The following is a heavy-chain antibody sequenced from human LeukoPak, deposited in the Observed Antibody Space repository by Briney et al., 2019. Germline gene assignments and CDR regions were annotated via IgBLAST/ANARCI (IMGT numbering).Heavy chain of an antibody. CDR1: GFTFSSYS. CDR3: AGGYYGSGSYYYYYMDV. D-gene: IGHD3-10*01. V-gene: IGHV3-48*01. CDR2: ISSSSSTI. Sequence: GGSLRLSCAASGFTFSSYSMNWVRQAPGKGREWVSYISSSSSTIYYADSVKGRFTISRDNAKNSLYLQMNSLRAEDTAVYYCAGGYYGSGSYYYYYMDVWGKGTTVTVSS. J-gene: IGHJ6*03.